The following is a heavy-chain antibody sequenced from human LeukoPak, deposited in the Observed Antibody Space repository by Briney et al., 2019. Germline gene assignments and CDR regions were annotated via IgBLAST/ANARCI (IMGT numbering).Heavy chain of an antibody. CDR1: GFTFSDYW. Sequence: PGGSLRLSCVASGFTFSDYWMNWVRQAPGKGLEWVANIKQDGSEKNYVNSVEGRFTISRDNARNSGYLQMNGLRDDDAAVYYCAGGMGYITDYWGQGILVTVSS. CDR3: AGGMGYITDY. D-gene: IGHD1-1*01. J-gene: IGHJ4*02. CDR2: IKQDGSEK. V-gene: IGHV3-7*01.